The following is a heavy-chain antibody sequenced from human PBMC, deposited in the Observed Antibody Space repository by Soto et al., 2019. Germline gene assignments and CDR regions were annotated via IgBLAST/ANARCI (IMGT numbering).Heavy chain of an antibody. CDR1: GFTFSSYS. CDR3: ARDSLILGMDV. Sequence: EVQLVESGGGLVKPGGSLRLSCAASGFTFSSYSMNWVRQAPGKGLEWVSSISSSSSYIYYADSVKGRFTISRDNAKNSLYLQMNSLRVEDTAVYYCARDSLILGMDVWGQGTTVTVSS. CDR2: ISSSSSYI. J-gene: IGHJ6*02. V-gene: IGHV3-21*01.